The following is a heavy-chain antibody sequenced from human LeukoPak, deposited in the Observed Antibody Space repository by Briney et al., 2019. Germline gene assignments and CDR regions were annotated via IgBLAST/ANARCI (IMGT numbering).Heavy chain of an antibody. V-gene: IGHV3-30*18. CDR1: GGSISSYY. Sequence: LSLTCTVSGGSISSYYWSWIRQPPGKGLEWVALISYDGSKKWYADAVKGRFTISRDNSKNTLYLQMNSLRAEDTAVYYCAKAAGYFDWSGPLDAFDIWGQGTMVTVSS. D-gene: IGHD3-9*01. J-gene: IGHJ3*02. CDR2: ISYDGSKK. CDR3: AKAAGYFDWSGPLDAFDI.